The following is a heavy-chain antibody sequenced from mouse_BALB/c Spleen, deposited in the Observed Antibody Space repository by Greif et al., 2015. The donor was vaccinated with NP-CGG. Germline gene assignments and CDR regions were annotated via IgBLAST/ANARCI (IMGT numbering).Heavy chain of an antibody. CDR3: ASGSSFDY. CDR1: GFTLSDYY. D-gene: IGHD1-1*01. CDR2: ISDGGSYT. Sequence: VQLQQSGGGLVKPGGSLKLSCAASGFTLSDYYMYWVRQTPEKRLEWVATISDGGSYTYYPDSVKGRFTISRDNAKNNLYLQMSSLKSEDTAMYYCASGSSFDYWGQGTTLTVSS. J-gene: IGHJ2*01. V-gene: IGHV5-4*02.